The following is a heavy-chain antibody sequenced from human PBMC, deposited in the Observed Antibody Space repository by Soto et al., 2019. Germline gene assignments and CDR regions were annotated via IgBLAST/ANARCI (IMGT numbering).Heavy chain of an antibody. CDR1: GFTFSSYW. J-gene: IGHJ3*02. CDR3: ARGQLQNIKRNAFDI. V-gene: IGHV3-74*01. Sequence: GGSLRLSCAASGFTFSSYWMHWVRQAPGKGLVWVSRINSDGSSTSYADSVKGRFTISRDNAKNTLYLQMNSLRAEDTAVYYSARGQLQNIKRNAFDIWGQGTMVTVSS. CDR2: INSDGSST. D-gene: IGHD2-2*01.